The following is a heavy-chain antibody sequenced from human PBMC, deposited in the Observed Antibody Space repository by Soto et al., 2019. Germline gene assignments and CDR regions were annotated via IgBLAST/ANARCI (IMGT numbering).Heavy chain of an antibody. J-gene: IGHJ5*02. Sequence: QVQLQESGPGLVKPSQTLSLTCTVSGGSISSGDYYWSWIRQPPGKGLEWIGYIYYSGSTYYNPSPKSRVTISVDTSKNQFSLKRSSVTAADTAVYYCARVNDQYVNWFDPWGQGTLVTVSS. D-gene: IGHD1-1*01. CDR2: IYYSGST. CDR1: GGSISSGDYY. CDR3: ARVNDQYVNWFDP. V-gene: IGHV4-30-4*01.